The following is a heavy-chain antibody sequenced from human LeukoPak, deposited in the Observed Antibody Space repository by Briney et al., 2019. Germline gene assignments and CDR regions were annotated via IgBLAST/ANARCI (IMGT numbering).Heavy chain of an antibody. CDR3: VKSGGYGLIDY. Sequence: SETLSLTCTVSGASISGSGYYLGWIRQPPGKGLEWIGNIYYTGSTYYNASLQSRVTISIDMSKNQFSLRLSSVTAADTAMYYCVKSGGYGLIDYWGQGTLVTVSS. J-gene: IGHJ4*02. CDR1: GASISGSGYY. D-gene: IGHD6-19*01. V-gene: IGHV4-39*01. CDR2: IYYTGST.